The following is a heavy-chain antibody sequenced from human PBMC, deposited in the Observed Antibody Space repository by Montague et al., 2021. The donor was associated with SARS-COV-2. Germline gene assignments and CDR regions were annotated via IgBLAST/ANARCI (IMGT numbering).Heavy chain of an antibody. CDR2: IFYSGST. J-gene: IGHJ4*02. Sequence: SETLSLTCTVSGGSISSSSSDWGWIRQPPGKGLEWIGSIFYSGSTDYXPSLKSRVTISVDTSKNQFSLKLSSVTAADTAVYYCASMVRAQVYYFDYWGQGTLVTVSS. CDR1: GGSISSSSSD. CDR3: ASMVRAQVYYFDY. V-gene: IGHV4-39*01. D-gene: IGHD3-10*01.